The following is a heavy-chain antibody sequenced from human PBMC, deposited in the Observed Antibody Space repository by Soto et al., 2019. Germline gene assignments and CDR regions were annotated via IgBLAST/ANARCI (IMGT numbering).Heavy chain of an antibody. CDR1: GGSFSGYY. Sequence: SETLSLTCAVYGGSFSGYYWSWIRQPPGKGLEWIGEINHSGSTNYNPSLKSRVTISVDTSKNQFSLKLSSVTAADTAVYYCARESGRYCSGGSCYSVMVNNYYYYYMDVWGKGTTVTVSS. D-gene: IGHD2-15*01. V-gene: IGHV4-34*01. CDR3: ARESGRYCSGGSCYSVMVNNYYYYYMDV. J-gene: IGHJ6*03. CDR2: INHSGST.